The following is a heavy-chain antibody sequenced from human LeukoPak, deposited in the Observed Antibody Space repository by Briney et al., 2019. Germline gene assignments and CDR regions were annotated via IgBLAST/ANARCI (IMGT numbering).Heavy chain of an antibody. Sequence: GASVKVSCKASGGTFSSYAISWVRQAPGQGLEWMGGIIPIFGTANYAQKFQGRVTITADESTSTAYMELSSLRSEDTAVYYCASHGSSWYLSIDYWGQGTLVTVSS. V-gene: IGHV1-69*13. CDR1: GGTFSSYA. CDR3: ASHGSSWYLSIDY. D-gene: IGHD6-13*01. CDR2: IIPIFGTA. J-gene: IGHJ4*02.